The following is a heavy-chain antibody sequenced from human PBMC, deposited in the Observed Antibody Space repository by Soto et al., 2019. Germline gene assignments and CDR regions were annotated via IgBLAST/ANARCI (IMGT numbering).Heavy chain of an antibody. CDR3: ARGRYGDN. V-gene: IGHV1-18*01. CDR1: GYAFTTYG. D-gene: IGHD1-1*01. Sequence: QVHLVQSGAEVKKPGASVKVSCKGSGYAFTTYGITWVRQAPGQGLEWMGWISAHNGNTNYAQKLQGRVTVTRDTSTSTVYMEVRRLRSDDTAVYYCARGRYGDNWAQGALVPVTS. J-gene: IGHJ4*02. CDR2: ISAHNGNT.